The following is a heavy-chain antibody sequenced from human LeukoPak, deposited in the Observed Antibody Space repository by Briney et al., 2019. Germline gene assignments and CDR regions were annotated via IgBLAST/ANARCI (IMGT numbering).Heavy chain of an antibody. J-gene: IGHJ4*02. Sequence: ASVKVSCKASGYTVTGHYLHWVRQAPGQGLEWMGWINPNSGVTKYAQKFQGRVTMTRDTSINTAYMELHSLTSDDTAMYYCAKDAYSGFSSSYNMDSWGQGTLVTVSS. CDR2: INPNSGVT. CDR1: GYTVTGHY. D-gene: IGHD5-18*01. CDR3: AKDAYSGFSSSYNMDS. V-gene: IGHV1-2*02.